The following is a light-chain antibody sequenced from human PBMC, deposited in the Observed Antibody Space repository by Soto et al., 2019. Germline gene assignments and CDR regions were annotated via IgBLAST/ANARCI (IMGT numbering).Light chain of an antibody. J-gene: IGKJ1*01. CDR1: QSVTSNF. Sequence: EIVLTQSPGTLSLSPGERATLSCRASQSVTSNFLAWYQQKPGQAPRLLIYGASSRATGIPDRFSGGGSGTDFTLTISRLEPEDFAVFYCQQYASSPHTFGQGTKVEIK. CDR2: GAS. CDR3: QQYASSPHT. V-gene: IGKV3-20*01.